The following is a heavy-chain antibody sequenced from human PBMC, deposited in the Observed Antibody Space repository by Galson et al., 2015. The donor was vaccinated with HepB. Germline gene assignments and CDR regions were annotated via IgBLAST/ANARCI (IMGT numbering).Heavy chain of an antibody. V-gene: IGHV6-1*01. D-gene: IGHD4-17*01. CDR3: ARWRHDSGDFDY. J-gene: IGHJ4*02. CDR2: TYYRSKWYN. CDR1: GDSVSSNSAA. Sequence: CAISGDSVSSNSAAWNWIRQPPSRGLEWLGRTYYRSKWYNDYAVSVKSQITINPDTSKNQFSLQLNSVTPEDTAVYYCARWRHDSGDFDYWSQGALVTVSS.